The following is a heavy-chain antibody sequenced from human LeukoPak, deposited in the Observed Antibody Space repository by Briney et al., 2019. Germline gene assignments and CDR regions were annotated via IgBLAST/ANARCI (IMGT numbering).Heavy chain of an antibody. CDR3: AKDQQQLVPYYYYYYGMDV. V-gene: IGHV4-59*01. J-gene: IGHJ6*02. CDR2: IYHSGST. D-gene: IGHD6-13*01. Sequence: SETLSLTCTLSGGSISTYYWSWIRQPPGKGLEWIGYIYHSGSTNYNPSLKSRVTISVDTSKNQFSLKLSSVAAADTAVYYCAKDQQQLVPYYYYYYGMDVWGQGTTVTVSS. CDR1: GGSISTYY.